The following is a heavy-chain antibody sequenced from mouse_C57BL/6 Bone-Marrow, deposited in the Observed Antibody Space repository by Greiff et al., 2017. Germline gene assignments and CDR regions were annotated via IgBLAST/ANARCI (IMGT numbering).Heavy chain of an antibody. CDR2: IDPSDSET. V-gene: IGHV1-52*01. D-gene: IGHD2-10*01. CDR3: ARAYYGNPFAY. J-gene: IGHJ3*01. CDR1: GYTFTSYW. Sequence: QVQLQQPGAELVRPGSSVKLSCKASGYTFTSYWMHWVKQRPIQGLEWIGNIDPSDSETHYSQKFKDKATLTVDKSSSTAYMQLSSLTSEDSAVYYCARAYYGNPFAYWGQGTLVTVSA.